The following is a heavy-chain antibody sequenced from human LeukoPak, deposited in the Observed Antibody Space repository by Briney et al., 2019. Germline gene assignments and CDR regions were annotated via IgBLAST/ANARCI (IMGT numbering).Heavy chain of an antibody. CDR1: GFTFSSYS. V-gene: IGHV3-48*01. CDR2: ISSSSSTI. D-gene: IGHD4-11*01. CDR3: AKGFSTTESALDY. Sequence: GGSLRLSCAASGFTFSSYSMNWVRQAPGKGLEWVSYISSSSSTIYYADSVKGRFTISRDNAKNSLYLQMNSLRPEDTAVYYCAKGFSTTESALDYWGQGTLVTVSS. J-gene: IGHJ4*02.